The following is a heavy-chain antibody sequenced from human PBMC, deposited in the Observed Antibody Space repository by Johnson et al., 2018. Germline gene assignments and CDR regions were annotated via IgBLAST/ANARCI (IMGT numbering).Heavy chain of an antibody. CDR3: ARSDLVKLGSGRCKITAFDI. V-gene: IGHV3-21*01. J-gene: IGHJ3*02. D-gene: IGHD3-10*01. Sequence: VQLVESGGGLVQPGGSLRLSCAASGFTFSSYTMNWVRQAPGKGLQWVSSITSSSTYMFHADSVTGRFTISRDHAKNSLSLQMNSLRAEDTAVYSCARSDLVKLGSGRCKITAFDIWGQGTVVTVAS. CDR1: GFTFSSYT. CDR2: ITSSSTYM.